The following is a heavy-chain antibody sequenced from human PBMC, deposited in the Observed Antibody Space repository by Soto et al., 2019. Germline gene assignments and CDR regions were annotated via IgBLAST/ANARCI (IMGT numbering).Heavy chain of an antibody. CDR2: IFSNDEK. V-gene: IGHV2-26*01. CDR3: ARVNEQWLVPYYFGLDV. D-gene: IGHD6-19*01. J-gene: IGHJ6*02. CDR1: GFSLSNGRMG. Sequence: QVTLKESGPVLVKPTETLTLTCTVSGFSLSNGRMGVSWIRQPPGKALEWLAHIFSNDEKSYSTSLKNRLTISKDTSKSQVVLTMPNMDPVDTATYYCARVNEQWLVPYYFGLDVWGLGTTVTVSS.